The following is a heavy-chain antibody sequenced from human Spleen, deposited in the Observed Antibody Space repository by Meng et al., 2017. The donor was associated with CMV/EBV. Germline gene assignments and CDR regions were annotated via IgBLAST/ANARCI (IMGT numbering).Heavy chain of an antibody. CDR1: GFTFRDHY. CDR2: TRNRANSYTT. J-gene: IGHJ4*02. Sequence: FGFTFRDHYMDWVRQAPGKGLEWVGRTRNRANSYTTEYAASVKGRFTISRDVSKNSLYLQMNSLKTEDTAVYYCAVSHFGVVKYDYWGQGTLVTVSS. CDR3: AVSHFGVVKYDY. D-gene: IGHD3-3*01. V-gene: IGHV3-72*01.